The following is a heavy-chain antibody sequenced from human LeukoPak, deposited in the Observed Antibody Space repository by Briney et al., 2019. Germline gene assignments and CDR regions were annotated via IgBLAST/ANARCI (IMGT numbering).Heavy chain of an antibody. V-gene: IGHV1-8*01. Sequence: GASVKVSCKASGYTFTSYDINWVRQATGQGLEWMGWMNPNSGNTGYAQKFQGRVTMTRNTSISTAYMELSSLRSEDTAVYYCARGRRRSTVKRFTKNYYYYMDVWGKGTTVTVSS. CDR2: MNPNSGNT. D-gene: IGHD4-11*01. CDR3: ARGRRRSTVKRFTKNYYYYMDV. CDR1: GYTFTSYD. J-gene: IGHJ6*03.